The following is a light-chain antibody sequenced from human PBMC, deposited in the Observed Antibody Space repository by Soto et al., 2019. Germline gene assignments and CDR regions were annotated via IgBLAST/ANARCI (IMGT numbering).Light chain of an antibody. CDR1: SSNIGNSC. V-gene: IGLV1-51*01. J-gene: IGLJ3*02. Sequence: QSVLTQPPSVSAAPGQKVTISCSGSSSNIGNSCVSWYRQLPGTAPKLLIYETDKRTTGTPERFSGSKSGTSATLGITGLQTGDEADYYCGTWDSSLSAWVFGGGTKLTVL. CDR2: ETD. CDR3: GTWDSSLSAWV.